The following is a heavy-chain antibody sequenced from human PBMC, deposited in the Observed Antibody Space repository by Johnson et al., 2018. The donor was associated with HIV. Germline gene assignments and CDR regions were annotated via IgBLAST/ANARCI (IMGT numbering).Heavy chain of an antibody. V-gene: IGHV3-33*08. CDR3: ASWHGASGNAFDI. D-gene: IGHD4-17*01. J-gene: IGHJ3*02. Sequence: QVQLVESGGGVVQPGRSLRLSCAASGFTFSSYAMHWVRQAPGKGLEWVAVIWYDGSNKYYADSVKGRFTISRDISKNTLYMQMNSLRAEETAVYYWASWHGASGNAFDIWGQGTMVTVSS. CDR2: IWYDGSNK. CDR1: GFTFSSYA.